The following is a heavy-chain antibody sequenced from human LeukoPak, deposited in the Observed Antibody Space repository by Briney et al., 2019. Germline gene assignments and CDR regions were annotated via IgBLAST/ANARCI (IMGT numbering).Heavy chain of an antibody. CDR1: GFTFSTYA. CDR2: ISGSGGGT. D-gene: IGHD2-2*01. V-gene: IGHV3-23*01. J-gene: IGHJ4*02. CDR3: AKDSCSSTTCYWDY. Sequence: PGGSLRLSCAASGFTFSTYAMSWVRQAPGTGLGWVSAISGSGGGTYYADSVKGRFTISRDNSKNTLYLQMSSLRAEDTAIYYCAKDSCSSTTCYWDYWGQETLVTVSS.